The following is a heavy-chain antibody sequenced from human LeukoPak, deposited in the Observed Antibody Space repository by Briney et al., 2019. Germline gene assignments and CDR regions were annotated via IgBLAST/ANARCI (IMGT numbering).Heavy chain of an antibody. CDR3: ARVRCCSSTSCWGGWFDP. Sequence: ASVKVSCKASGYTFTGYYMHWVRQAPGQGLEWMGWINPNSGGTNYAQKFQGRVTMTRDTSISTAYMELSRLRSDDTAVYYCARVRCCSSTSCWGGWFDPWGQGTLVTVSS. CDR2: INPNSGGT. D-gene: IGHD2-2*01. J-gene: IGHJ5*02. CDR1: GYTFTGYY. V-gene: IGHV1-2*02.